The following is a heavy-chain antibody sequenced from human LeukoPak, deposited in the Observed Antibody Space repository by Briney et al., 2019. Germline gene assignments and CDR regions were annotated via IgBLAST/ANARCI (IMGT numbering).Heavy chain of an antibody. D-gene: IGHD1-26*01. CDR2: IYYSGST. J-gene: IGHJ4*02. CDR1: GRSISSYY. CDR3: ARIYSGSPRDY. Sequence: PSETLSLTSPVSGRSISSYYRSWNRQPPGKGREWIGYIYYSGSTNYNPSLKSRVTISVDTSKNQFSLKLSSVTAADTAVYYCARIYSGSPRDYWGQGTLVTVSS. V-gene: IGHV4-59*01.